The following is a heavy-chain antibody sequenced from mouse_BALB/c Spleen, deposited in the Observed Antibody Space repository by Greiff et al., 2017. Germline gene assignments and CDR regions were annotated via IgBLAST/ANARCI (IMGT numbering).Heavy chain of an antibody. V-gene: IGHV3-1*02. CDR2: IHYSGST. J-gene: IGHJ3*01. D-gene: IGHD2-1*01. Sequence: VQLKESGPDLVKPSQSLSLTCTVTGYSITSGYSWHWIRQLPGNKLEWMGYIHYSGSTNYNPSLKSRISITRDTSKNQFFLQLNSVTTEDTATYYCARGGNYVRFAYWGQGTLVTVSA. CDR3: ARGGNYVRFAY. CDR1: GYSITSGYS.